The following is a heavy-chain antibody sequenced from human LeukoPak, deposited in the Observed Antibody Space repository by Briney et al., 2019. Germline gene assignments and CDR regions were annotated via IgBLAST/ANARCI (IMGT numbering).Heavy chain of an antibody. CDR2: ITASGGST. Sequence: GGSLRLSCAASEFTFSNYAMTWVRQAPGKGLEWVSSITASGGSTYYADSVRGRFTFSKDSSKNTLYLQMNSLRAEDTATYFCAKDPNGDFIGAFDFWGQGTMVAVSS. CDR3: AKDPNGDFIGAFDF. J-gene: IGHJ3*01. CDR1: EFTFSNYA. D-gene: IGHD4-17*01. V-gene: IGHV3-23*01.